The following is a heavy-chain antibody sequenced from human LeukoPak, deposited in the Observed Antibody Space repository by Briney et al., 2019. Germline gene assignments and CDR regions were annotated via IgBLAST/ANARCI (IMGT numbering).Heavy chain of an antibody. CDR1: GFTFSDYY. D-gene: IGHD3-22*01. CDR2: ISSSGSTI. CDR3: ASSPGYYDSSGYWIDY. V-gene: IGHV3-11*01. Sequence: GGSLRLSCAASGFTFSDYYMSWIRQAPGKGLEWVSYISSSGSTIYYADSVKGRFTISRDNATNSLYLQMNSLRAEDTAVYYCASSPGYYDSSGYWIDYWGQGTLVTVSS. J-gene: IGHJ4*02.